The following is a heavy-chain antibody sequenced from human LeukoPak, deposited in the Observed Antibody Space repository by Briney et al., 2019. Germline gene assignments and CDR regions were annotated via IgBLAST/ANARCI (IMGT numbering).Heavy chain of an antibody. J-gene: IGHJ4*02. CDR3: ARDLSSTSNWELDY. CDR2: INSNTGGT. Sequence: ASVKVSCKASGYTFIHYFIHWVRRAPGQGLEWMGRINSNTGGTEYTQKFQGRVTMTRDTSITTVYMELSSLTSDDSAVYYCARDLSSTSNWELDYWGQGTLVTVSS. CDR1: GYTFIHYF. V-gene: IGHV1-2*06. D-gene: IGHD7-27*01.